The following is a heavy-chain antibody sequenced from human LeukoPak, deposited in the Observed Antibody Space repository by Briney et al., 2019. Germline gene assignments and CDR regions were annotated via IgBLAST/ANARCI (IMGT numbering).Heavy chain of an antibody. J-gene: IGHJ3*02. V-gene: IGHV3-66*01. CDR3: ARSGTTYYYDSSARI. CDR1: GFTVSNNY. Sequence: PGGSLRLSCTASGFTVSNNYMTWVRQAPGKGLEWVSVIYSGGSTYHADSMKGRFSISRDNFKNTVSLQMNSLRAEDTAVYYCARSGTTYYYDSSARIWGQGTMVTVSS. CDR2: IYSGGST. D-gene: IGHD3-22*01.